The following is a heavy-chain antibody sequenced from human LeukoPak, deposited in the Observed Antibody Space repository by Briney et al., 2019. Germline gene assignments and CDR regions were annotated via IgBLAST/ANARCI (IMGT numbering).Heavy chain of an antibody. CDR3: ARVAYDSSGYYFDY. V-gene: IGHV3-48*04. CDR2: ISSSGSTI. Sequence: GGSLRLSCAASGFSFSTYTMHWVRQAPGKGLEWVSYISSSGSTIYYADSVKGRFTISRDNAKNSLYLQMNSLRAEDTAVYYCARVAYDSSGYYFDYWGQGTLVTVSS. CDR1: GFSFSTYT. J-gene: IGHJ4*02. D-gene: IGHD3-22*01.